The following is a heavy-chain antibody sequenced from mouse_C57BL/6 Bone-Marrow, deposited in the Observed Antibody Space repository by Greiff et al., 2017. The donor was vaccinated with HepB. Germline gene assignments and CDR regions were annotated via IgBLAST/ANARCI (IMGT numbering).Heavy chain of an antibody. Sequence: QVQLQQPGAELVMPGASVKLSCKASGYTFTSYWMHWVKQRPGQGLEWIGEIDPSDSYTNYNQKFKCKSTVTVDQSYSTAYMQLSSLTSDDAAVYYGARKEDGYDGGDFDYWGQGTTLTGSS. J-gene: IGHJ2*01. D-gene: IGHD2-2*01. CDR1: GYTFTSYW. CDR2: IDPSDSYT. V-gene: IGHV1-69*01. CDR3: ARKEDGYDGGDFDY.